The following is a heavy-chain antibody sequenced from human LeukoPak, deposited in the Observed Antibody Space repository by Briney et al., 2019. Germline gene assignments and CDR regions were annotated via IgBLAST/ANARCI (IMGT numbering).Heavy chain of an antibody. CDR2: INHSGST. V-gene: IGHV4-34*01. Sequence: SETLSLTCAVYGGSFSGYYWSWIRQPPGKGLEWIGEINHSGSTNYNPSLKSRVTISVDTSKNQFSLKLSPVTAADTAVYYCARGSVVVAARRYFQHWGQGTLVTVSS. J-gene: IGHJ1*01. CDR3: ARGSVVVAARRYFQH. D-gene: IGHD2-15*01. CDR1: GGSFSGYY.